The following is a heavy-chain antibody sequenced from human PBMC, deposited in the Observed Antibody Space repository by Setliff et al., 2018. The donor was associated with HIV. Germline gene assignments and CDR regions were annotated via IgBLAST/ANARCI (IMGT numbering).Heavy chain of an antibody. CDR1: GGSIDNNKYY. D-gene: IGHD3-3*01. Sequence: SETLSLTCSVSGGSIDNNKYYWTWIRQPPGKGLEWTGSIYHTGRTYYNRSLESRLTISIDTSKNQFSLKLTSVTAADTAVYYCAKEGGLYFGMLIHDAIDLWGQGTMVTVSS. J-gene: IGHJ3*01. V-gene: IGHV4-39*07. CDR2: IYHTGRT. CDR3: AKEGGLYFGMLIHDAIDL.